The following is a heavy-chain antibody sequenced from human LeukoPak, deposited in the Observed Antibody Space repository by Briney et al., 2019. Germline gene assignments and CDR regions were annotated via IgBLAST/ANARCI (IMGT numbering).Heavy chain of an antibody. CDR2: INHSGST. J-gene: IGHJ4*02. Sequence: SETLSLTCAVYGGSFSGYYWSWIRRPPGKGLEWIGEINHSGSTNYNPSLKSRVTISVDTSKNQFSLKLSSVTAADTAVYYCARGLYGSGSYYPLNDYWGQGTLVTVSS. V-gene: IGHV4-34*01. D-gene: IGHD3-10*01. CDR1: GGSFSGYY. CDR3: ARGLYGSGSYYPLNDY.